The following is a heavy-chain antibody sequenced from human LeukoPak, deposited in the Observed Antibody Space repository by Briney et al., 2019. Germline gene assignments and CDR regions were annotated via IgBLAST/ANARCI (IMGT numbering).Heavy chain of an antibody. V-gene: IGHV3-33*01. CDR1: GFSFNSHG. Sequence: PGRSLRLSCAASGFSFNSHGMHWVRQAPGKGLEWLAVIGSDGSRDGYANSVRGRLTISRDNSKNMLFLEVHSLRVEDSAVYFCARDDTLPDNGLDAWGQGTMVTASS. D-gene: IGHD2-8*01. CDR2: IGSDGSRD. CDR3: ARDDTLPDNGLDA. J-gene: IGHJ3*01.